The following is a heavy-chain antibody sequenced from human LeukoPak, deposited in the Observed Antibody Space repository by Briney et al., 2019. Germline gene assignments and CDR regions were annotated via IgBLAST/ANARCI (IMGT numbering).Heavy chain of an antibody. CDR3: ARVPVGP. D-gene: IGHD1-26*01. V-gene: IGHV4-61*01. CDR2: IFSTGTT. Sequence: SETLSLTCTVSGISVSSGTYYWSWIKKPPGKGLERIGYIFSTGTTNYNPSLKSRVTISVDTSTNQFSLKLSSLTAADTAVYYCARVPVGPWGQGTLVTVSS. CDR1: GISVSSGTYY. J-gene: IGHJ4*02.